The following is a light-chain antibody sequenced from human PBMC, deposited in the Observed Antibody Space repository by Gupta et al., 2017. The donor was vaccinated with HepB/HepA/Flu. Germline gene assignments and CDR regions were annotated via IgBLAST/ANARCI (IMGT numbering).Light chain of an antibody. CDR3: QQYYSTPYT. CDR1: QSVLFGSNSKNY. J-gene: IGKJ2*01. CDR2: WAS. Sequence: DIVMTQSPDSLAVSLGERATINCKSSQSVLFGSNSKNYLAWYQQKSGQPPKLLIYWASTRESGVPDRFSGSGSGTDFTLTISSLQAEDVAVYYCQQYYSTPYTFGQGTKLEIK. V-gene: IGKV4-1*01.